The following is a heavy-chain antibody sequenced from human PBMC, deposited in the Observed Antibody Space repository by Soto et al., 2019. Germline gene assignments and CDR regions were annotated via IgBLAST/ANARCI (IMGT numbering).Heavy chain of an antibody. CDR2: ISSDGNHK. J-gene: IGHJ4*02. CDR1: GFSVSAYT. D-gene: IGHD1-1*01. CDR3: ARWEHHLFDY. Sequence: QVQLVESGGGVVQPGRSLRLSCAASGFSVSAYTVHWVRQAPGKGLEWVAVISSDGNHKYYTDSVKGRFAISRDTATYTVFLQMSSLGPEDTAVYYFARWEHHLFDYWGQGTLVTVSS. V-gene: IGHV3-30*09.